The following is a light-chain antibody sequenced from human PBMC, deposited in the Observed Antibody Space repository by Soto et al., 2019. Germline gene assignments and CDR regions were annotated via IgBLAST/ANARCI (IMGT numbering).Light chain of an antibody. J-gene: IGKJ5*01. CDR1: QDITSA. V-gene: IGKV1-13*02. Sequence: AIQLTQSPSSLSASVGDRVTITCRASQDITSALAWYQQKPGKAPNLLIYAASSLKGGVPSRFSGSGSGTDFTLTISSLQPEDFATYYCQQFNSYVITFGQGTRLGL. CDR2: AAS. CDR3: QQFNSYVIT.